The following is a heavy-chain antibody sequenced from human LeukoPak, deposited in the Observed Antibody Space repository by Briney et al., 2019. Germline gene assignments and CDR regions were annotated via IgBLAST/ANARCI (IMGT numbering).Heavy chain of an antibody. J-gene: IGHJ4*02. Sequence: SETLSLTCTVSGGSISSYYWNWIRQPAGKGLEWIGRLYTSGNTHYSPSLKSRLTMSIDTSQNQFSLKLTSVTAADTAVYYCARLDTIFGVAKGFDYWGQGTLVTVSS. CDR2: LYTSGNT. CDR1: GGSISSYY. CDR3: ARLDTIFGVAKGFDY. D-gene: IGHD3-3*01. V-gene: IGHV4-4*07.